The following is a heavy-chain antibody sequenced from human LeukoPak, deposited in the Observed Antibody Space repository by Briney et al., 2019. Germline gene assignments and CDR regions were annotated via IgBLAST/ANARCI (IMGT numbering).Heavy chain of an antibody. J-gene: IGHJ4*02. CDR3: ARRVLWSLDY. D-gene: IGHD3-3*01. CDR1: GGSFSGYY. V-gene: IGHV4-34*01. CDR2: INHSGST. Sequence: SETLSLTCAVYGGSFSGYYWSWIRQPPGKGLEWIGEINHSGSTNYNPSLKSRVTISVDTSKNQFSRKLSSVTAADTAVYYCARRVLWSLDYWGQGTLVTVSS.